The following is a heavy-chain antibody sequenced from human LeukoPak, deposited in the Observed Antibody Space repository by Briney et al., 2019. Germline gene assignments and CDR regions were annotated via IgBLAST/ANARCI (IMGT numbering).Heavy chain of an antibody. J-gene: IGHJ6*03. CDR3: ARYLREACSSTSCYELGVMYYYYYYMDV. CDR2: INHSGST. D-gene: IGHD2-2*01. V-gene: IGHV4-34*01. Sequence: PSETLSLTCAVYGGSFSGYYWSWIRQPPGKGLEWIGEINHSGSTNYNPSLKSRVTISVDTSKNQFSLKLSSVTAADTAVYYCARYLREACSSTSCYELGVMYYYYYYMDVWGKGTTVTVSS. CDR1: GGSFSGYY.